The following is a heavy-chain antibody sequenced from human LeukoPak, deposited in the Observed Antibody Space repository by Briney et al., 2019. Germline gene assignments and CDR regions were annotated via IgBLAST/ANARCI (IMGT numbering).Heavy chain of an antibody. D-gene: IGHD6-13*01. Sequence: SETLSLTCTVSGGSISSYYWSWIRQPPGKGLEWIGYIYYSGSTNYNPSLKSRVTISVDTSKNQFSLKLSSVTAADKAVYYCARAVAAAGDWFDPWGQGTLVTVSS. J-gene: IGHJ5*02. V-gene: IGHV4-59*01. CDR1: GGSISSYY. CDR2: IYYSGST. CDR3: ARAVAAAGDWFDP.